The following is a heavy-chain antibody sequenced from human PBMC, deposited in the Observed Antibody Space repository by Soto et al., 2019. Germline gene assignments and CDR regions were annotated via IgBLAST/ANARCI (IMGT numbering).Heavy chain of an antibody. CDR1: GGTFSSYA. Sequence: QVQLVQSGAEVKKPGSSVKVSCKASGGTFSSYAISWVRQAPGQGLEWMGGIIPIFGTANYAQKFQGRVTITADESTSTAYMELSSLRSEDTAVYYCARVIAAAGTIYYYGKDVWGQGTTVTVSS. V-gene: IGHV1-69*01. D-gene: IGHD6-13*01. CDR3: ARVIAAAGTIYYYGKDV. CDR2: IIPIFGTA. J-gene: IGHJ6*02.